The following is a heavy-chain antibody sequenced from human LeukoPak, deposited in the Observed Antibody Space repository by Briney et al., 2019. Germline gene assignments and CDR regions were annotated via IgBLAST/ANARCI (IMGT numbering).Heavy chain of an antibody. CDR3: ATDSLRRLTVVRGVVDAFDI. Sequence: ETLSLTCAIYGVSFSADYWSWVRQAPGKGLEWVGRIESKTAGGTIDYAAPVKGRFTISRDDSKNTLYLQMNSLKIEDTAVYYCATDSLRRLTVVRGVVDAFDIWGQGTMVTVSS. CDR2: IESKTAGGTI. D-gene: IGHD3-10*01. CDR1: GVSFSADY. V-gene: IGHV3-15*04. J-gene: IGHJ3*02.